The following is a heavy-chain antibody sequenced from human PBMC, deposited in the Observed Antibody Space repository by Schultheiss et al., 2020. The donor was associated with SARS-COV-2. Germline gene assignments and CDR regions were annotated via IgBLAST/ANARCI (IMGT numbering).Heavy chain of an antibody. CDR1: GYTFTSYD. V-gene: IGHV1-8*01. Sequence: ASVKVSCKASGYTFTSYDINWVRQATGQGLEWMGWMNPNSGNTGYAQKFQGRVTMTRNTSISTAYMELSSLRSEDTAVYYCARERGYGDQFDYWGQGTLVTVSS. D-gene: IGHD4-17*01. J-gene: IGHJ4*02. CDR3: ARERGYGDQFDY. CDR2: MNPNSGNT.